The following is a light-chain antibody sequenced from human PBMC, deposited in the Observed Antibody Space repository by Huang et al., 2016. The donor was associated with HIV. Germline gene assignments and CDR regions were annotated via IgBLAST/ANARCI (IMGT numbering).Light chain of an antibody. Sequence: EIVLTQSPGTLSLSPGERATLSCRASQSGSNNYVAWYKQEAGQAPRLLIYGASNRATDIPGRFSGSGSGTDFTLTISRLEAEDFVVYYCQQYGNSPRTFGQGTKVEMK. V-gene: IGKV3-20*01. CDR1: QSGSNNY. CDR2: GAS. CDR3: QQYGNSPRT. J-gene: IGKJ1*01.